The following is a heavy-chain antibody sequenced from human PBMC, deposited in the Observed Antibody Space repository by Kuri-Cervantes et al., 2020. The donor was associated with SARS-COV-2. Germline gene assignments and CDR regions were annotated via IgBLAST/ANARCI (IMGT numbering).Heavy chain of an antibody. CDR3: ARSPPLGYFDL. J-gene: IGHJ2*01. CDR1: GFTFSSYA. V-gene: IGHV3-30-3*01. CDR2: ISYDGSNK. Sequence: GGSLRLSCAASGFTFSSYAMHWVRQAPGKGPEWVAVISYDGSNKYYADSVKGRFTISRDNSKNTLYLQMNSLRAEDTAVYYCARSPPLGYFDLWGRGTLVTVSS.